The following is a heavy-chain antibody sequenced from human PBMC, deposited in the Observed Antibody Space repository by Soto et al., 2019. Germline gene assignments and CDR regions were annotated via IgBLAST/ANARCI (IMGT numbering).Heavy chain of an antibody. D-gene: IGHD4-17*01. J-gene: IGHJ4*02. V-gene: IGHV3-30*18. CDR2: ISYDGSNK. Sequence: QVQLVESGGGVVQPGRSLRLSCAASGFTFSSYGMHWVRQAPGKGLEWVAVISYDGSNKYYADSVKGRFTISRDNSKNXXYLQMNSLRAEDTAVYYCAKDRSSYGDYVFYYFDYWGQGTLVTVSS. CDR1: GFTFSSYG. CDR3: AKDRSSYGDYVFYYFDY.